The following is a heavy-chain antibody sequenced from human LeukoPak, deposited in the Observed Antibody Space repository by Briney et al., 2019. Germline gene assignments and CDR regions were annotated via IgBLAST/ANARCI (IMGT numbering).Heavy chain of an antibody. CDR2: INDAGSDA. Sequence: GGSLRLSCTASGFTFSSYWMHWVRQVPGKGLVWVSRINDAGSDATYADSVKGRFTISRDNAENTLYLQINSLRVEDTAIYYCARIPVGDNRAFDVWGQGTMVTVSS. V-gene: IGHV3-74*01. D-gene: IGHD2-8*02. CDR1: GFTFSSYW. CDR3: ARIPVGDNRAFDV. J-gene: IGHJ3*01.